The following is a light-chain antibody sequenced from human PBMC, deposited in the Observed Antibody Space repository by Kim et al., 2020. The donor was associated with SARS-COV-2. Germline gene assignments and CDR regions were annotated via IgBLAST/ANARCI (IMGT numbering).Light chain of an antibody. J-gene: IGKJ1*01. Sequence: VSIGDRVTITCRASQSINSWLAWYQQKPGKAPKVLIYDASTLQSGVPSRFSGSGSGTEFTLTISSLQPDDFAVYYCQQYSTYSWTFGRGTKVDIK. V-gene: IGKV1-5*01. CDR1: QSINSW. CDR2: DAS. CDR3: QQYSTYSWT.